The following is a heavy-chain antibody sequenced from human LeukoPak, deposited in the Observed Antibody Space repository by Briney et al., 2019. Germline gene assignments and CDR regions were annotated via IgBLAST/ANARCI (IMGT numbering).Heavy chain of an antibody. CDR1: GGSFSGYF. Sequence: KPSETLSLTCTVLGGSFSGYFWSWVRQPPDKGPEWIGEINPSGSTNDNPSLKTRVTISTDTSKNHFSLHLNSVTAADTGVYYCVRGSRVYCGGDCYYYWGQGTLVTVSS. CDR3: VRGSRVYCGGDCYYY. D-gene: IGHD2-21*02. CDR2: INPSGST. J-gene: IGHJ4*02. V-gene: IGHV4-34*01.